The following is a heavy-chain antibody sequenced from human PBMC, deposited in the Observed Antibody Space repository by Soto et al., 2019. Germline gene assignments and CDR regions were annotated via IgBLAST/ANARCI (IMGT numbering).Heavy chain of an antibody. CDR3: ARPVYDSSGYYPNWFDP. CDR2: INPNSGGT. V-gene: IGHV1-2*02. Sequence: ASVKVSCKASGGTFSSYAISWVRQAPGQGLEWMGWINPNSGGTNYAQKFQGRVTMTRDTSISTAYMELSRLRSDDTAVYYCARPVYDSSGYYPNWFDPWGQGTLFTFSS. CDR1: GGTFSSYA. J-gene: IGHJ5*02. D-gene: IGHD3-22*01.